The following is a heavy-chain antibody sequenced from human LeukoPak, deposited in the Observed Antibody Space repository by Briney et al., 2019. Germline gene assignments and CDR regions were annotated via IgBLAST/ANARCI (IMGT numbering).Heavy chain of an antibody. Sequence: GRSLSLSCVVSGFTFSSYWMSCDRQAEGKGVEEVTKIKHHESEKYYIDSVNGSFTISKNNSKSSLYLQMNSLRVEDTAVYYCVTTHTFDYWGQGTLVTVSS. CDR3: VTTHTFDY. CDR1: GFTFSSYW. J-gene: IGHJ4*02. CDR2: IKHHESEK. V-gene: IGHV3-7*02.